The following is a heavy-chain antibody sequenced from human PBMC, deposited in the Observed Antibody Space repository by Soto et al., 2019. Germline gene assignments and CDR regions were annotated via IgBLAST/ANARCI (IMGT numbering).Heavy chain of an antibody. Sequence: QVQLVESGGGVVQPGRSLRLSCAASGFTFSSYAMHWVRQAPGKGLEWVAVLSYDGSNKYYADSVKGRFTISRDNSKNTLYLQMNSLRAEETAVYYCVRALLLWFGGSNRPGVGYWGQGTLVSVSS. D-gene: IGHD3-10*01. CDR1: GFTFSSYA. CDR3: VRALLLWFGGSNRPGVGY. J-gene: IGHJ4*02. CDR2: LSYDGSNK. V-gene: IGHV3-30-3*01.